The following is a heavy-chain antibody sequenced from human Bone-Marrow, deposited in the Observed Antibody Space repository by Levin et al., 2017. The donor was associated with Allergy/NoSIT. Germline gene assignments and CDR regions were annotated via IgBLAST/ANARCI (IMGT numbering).Heavy chain of an antibody. CDR1: GFTVSNTY. CDR3: VVPVVGLGAFVI. V-gene: IGHV3-53*01. D-gene: IGHD6-19*01. CDR2: IYMGGST. J-gene: IGHJ3*02. Sequence: GGSLRLSCAASGFTVSNTYMTWVRQAPGKGLEWVSIIYMGGSTFYADPVKGRFTISRDSSKNTLNLQMGGLRAEDTAVYYCVVPVVGLGAFVIWGRGTMVIVSS.